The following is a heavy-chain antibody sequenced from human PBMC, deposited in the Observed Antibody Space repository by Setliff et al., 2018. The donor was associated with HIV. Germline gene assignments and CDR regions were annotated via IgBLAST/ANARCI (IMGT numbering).Heavy chain of an antibody. V-gene: IGHV3-21*01. J-gene: IGHJ6*03. CDR1: GFTFSNYN. Sequence: GSLRLSCAASGFTFSNYNMNWVRQAPGKGLEWVSSISGSSYIYYADSVKGRFTISRDNAKNSLYLQMNSLRAEDTAVYYCARVDSGYDLAYYYYMDVWGKGTTVTVSS. CDR3: ARVDSGYDLAYYYYMDV. CDR2: ISGSSYI. D-gene: IGHD5-12*01.